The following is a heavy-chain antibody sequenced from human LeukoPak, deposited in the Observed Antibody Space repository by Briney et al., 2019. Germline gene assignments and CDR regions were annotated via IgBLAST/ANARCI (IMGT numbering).Heavy chain of an antibody. V-gene: IGHV3-30-3*01. Sequence: PGRSLRLSCAASGFTFSSYAMHWVRQAPGKGLEWVAVISYDGSNKYYADSVKGRFTISRDNSKNTLYLQMNSLRAEDTAVYYCARVVGAGKGREKGDAFDIWGQGTMVTVSS. D-gene: IGHD2-15*01. CDR3: ARVVGAGKGREKGDAFDI. CDR2: ISYDGSNK. CDR1: GFTFSSYA. J-gene: IGHJ3*02.